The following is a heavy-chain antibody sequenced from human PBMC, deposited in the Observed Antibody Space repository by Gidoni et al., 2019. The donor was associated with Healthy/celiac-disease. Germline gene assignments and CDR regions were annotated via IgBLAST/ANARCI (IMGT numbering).Heavy chain of an antibody. V-gene: IGHV1-18*04. Sequence: QVQLVQSGAEVKKPGASVKVSGKASGYTFTSYGISWVRQAPGQGLEWMGWISAYNGNTNYAQKLQGRGTMTTDTSTSTAYMELRSLRSDDTAVYYCARDRDYVWGSYPHSDAFDIWGQGTMVTVSS. J-gene: IGHJ3*02. CDR3: ARDRDYVWGSYPHSDAFDI. D-gene: IGHD3-16*02. CDR1: GYTFTSYG. CDR2: ISAYNGNT.